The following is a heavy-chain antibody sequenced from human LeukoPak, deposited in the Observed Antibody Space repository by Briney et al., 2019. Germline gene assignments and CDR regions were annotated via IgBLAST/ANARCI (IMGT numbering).Heavy chain of an antibody. V-gene: IGHV3-23*01. CDR3: AKEGVRYYYGSGSYFYFDY. CDR2: ISGSGGST. Sequence: GGSLRLSCVGSGFIFSSYAMSWVRQAPGKGLEWVSAISGSGGSTYYADSVKGRFTISRDNSKNTLYLQMNSLRAEDTAVYYCAKEGVRYYYGSGSYFYFDYWGQGTLVTVSS. J-gene: IGHJ4*02. CDR1: GFIFSSYA. D-gene: IGHD3-10*01.